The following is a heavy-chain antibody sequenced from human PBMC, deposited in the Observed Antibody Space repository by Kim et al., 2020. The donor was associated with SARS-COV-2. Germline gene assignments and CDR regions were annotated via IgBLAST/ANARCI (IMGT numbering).Heavy chain of an antibody. Sequence: SETLSLTCTVSGGSISSFYWSWIRQPPGKGLEWIGYIYYRVSTNYNPSLKSLVTISVDTPKNQFSLKLSSVTAADTAVYYFARGAGPHYGMDVWGQGTTVTVSS. CDR3: ARGAGPHYGMDV. V-gene: IGHV4-59*13. D-gene: IGHD6-25*01. J-gene: IGHJ6*02. CDR1: GGSISSFY. CDR2: IYYRVST.